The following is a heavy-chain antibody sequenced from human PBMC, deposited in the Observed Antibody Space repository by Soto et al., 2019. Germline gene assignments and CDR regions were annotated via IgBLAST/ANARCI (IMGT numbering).Heavy chain of an antibody. CDR3: ERGRPYSTDX. CDR2: INSDGSTT. V-gene: IGHV3-74*01. J-gene: IGHJ4*02. Sequence: GSLRLSCAASGFTFSNSWMHWVRQAPGKGLVWVSYINSDGSTTTYADSVKGRSTISREKAKNTVYLQITSLTAEDTAVYYCERGRPYSTDXWRQGTRVTVSX. CDR1: GFTFSNSW. D-gene: IGHD1-26*01.